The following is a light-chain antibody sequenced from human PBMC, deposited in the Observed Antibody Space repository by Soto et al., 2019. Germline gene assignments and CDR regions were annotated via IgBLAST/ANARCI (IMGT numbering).Light chain of an antibody. J-gene: IGKJ1*01. CDR2: WAS. CDR3: QQYYSTWT. Sequence: DIVMTQSPDSLAVSLGERAIINCKSSQSVLYSSNNKNYLAWYQQKPGQPPKLLIYWASTRESGVPDRFSGSGSGTDFTLTISSLQAEDVAVYYCQQYYSTWTFGQGTKVEIK. V-gene: IGKV4-1*01. CDR1: QSVLYSSNNKNY.